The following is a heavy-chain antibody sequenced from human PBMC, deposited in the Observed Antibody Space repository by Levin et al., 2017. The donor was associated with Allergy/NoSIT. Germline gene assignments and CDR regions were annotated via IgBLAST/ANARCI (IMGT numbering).Heavy chain of an antibody. CDR2: IKADGSEK. D-gene: IGHD6-6*01. CDR3: ARDAIVGRPLVAFDI. Sequence: GESLKISCAASGFTFSSYSMNWVRQAPGKGLECVAQIKADGSEKNYVDSVKGRFTISRDNAKNSLHLQMDSLTAEDTAVYYCARDAIVGRPLVAFDIWGQGTTVTVSS. J-gene: IGHJ3*02. V-gene: IGHV3-7*01. CDR1: GFTFSSYS.